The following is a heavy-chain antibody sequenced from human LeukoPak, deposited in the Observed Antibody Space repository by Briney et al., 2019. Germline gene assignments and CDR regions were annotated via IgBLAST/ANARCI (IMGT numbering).Heavy chain of an antibody. Sequence: GGSLRLPCAASGFTFSSYSMNWVRQAPGKGLEWVSSISSSSSYIYYADSVKGRFTISRDNAKNSLYLQMNSLRAEDTAVYYCARGRIAVAGTYFDYWGQGTLVTVSS. J-gene: IGHJ4*02. CDR2: ISSSSSYI. V-gene: IGHV3-21*01. CDR1: GFTFSSYS. CDR3: ARGRIAVAGTYFDY. D-gene: IGHD6-19*01.